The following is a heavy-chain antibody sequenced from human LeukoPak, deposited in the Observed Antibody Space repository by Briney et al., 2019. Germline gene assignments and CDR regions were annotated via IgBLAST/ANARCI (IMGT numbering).Heavy chain of an antibody. Sequence: PGGSLRLSCAASGFTFSSYNMNWVRQAPGKGLEWVSCISDSSNYIYYADSVRGRFTISRDNAKNSLYLEMNSLRAEDTAVYYCAKSLAARPTWGQGTLVTVSS. J-gene: IGHJ4*02. CDR2: ISDSSNYI. CDR3: AKSLAARPT. V-gene: IGHV3-21*04. CDR1: GFTFSSYN. D-gene: IGHD6-6*01.